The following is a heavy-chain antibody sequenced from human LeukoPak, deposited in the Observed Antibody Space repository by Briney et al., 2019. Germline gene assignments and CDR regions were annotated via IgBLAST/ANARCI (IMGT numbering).Heavy chain of an antibody. V-gene: IGHV3-23*01. D-gene: IGHD3-3*01. Sequence: GGSLRLSCAASGFTFSSYAMSWVRQAPGKGLEWVSAISGSGGSTYYADSVKGRFTISRDNSKNTLYLQMNSLRAEDTAVYYCARGMADFWKGYYYMDVWGKGTTVTVSS. J-gene: IGHJ6*03. CDR2: ISGSGGST. CDR3: ARGMADFWKGYYYMDV. CDR1: GFTFSSYA.